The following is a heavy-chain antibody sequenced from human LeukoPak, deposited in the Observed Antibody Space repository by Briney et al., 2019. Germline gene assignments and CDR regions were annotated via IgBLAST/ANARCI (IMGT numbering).Heavy chain of an antibody. CDR3: ERVTTVTDPIAFDY. CDR2: IYWNDDK. Sequence: SGPTLVNPTQTLTLTCTFSGFSPSTSGVGVGWIRQPPGKALEWLALIYWNDDKRYSPSLKNRLTITKDTSKKQVVLTMTNMDPVDTATYYCERVTTVTDPIAFDYWGHGTLITVSS. CDR1: GFSPSTSGVG. V-gene: IGHV2-5*01. D-gene: IGHD4-17*01. J-gene: IGHJ4*01.